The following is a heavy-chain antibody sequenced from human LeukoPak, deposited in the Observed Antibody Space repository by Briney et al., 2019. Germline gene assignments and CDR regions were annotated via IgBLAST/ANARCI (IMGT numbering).Heavy chain of an antibody. CDR1: GFTVSSNY. D-gene: IGHD1-7*01. CDR3: ARDRFNWNYSDAFDI. Sequence: GGSLRLSCAASGFTVSSNYMSWVRQAPGKGLEWVSVIYSGGSTYYADSVKGRFTISRDNSKNTLYLQMNSLRAEDTAVYYCARDRFNWNYSDAFDIWGQGTMVTVSS. CDR2: IYSGGST. V-gene: IGHV3-53*01. J-gene: IGHJ3*02.